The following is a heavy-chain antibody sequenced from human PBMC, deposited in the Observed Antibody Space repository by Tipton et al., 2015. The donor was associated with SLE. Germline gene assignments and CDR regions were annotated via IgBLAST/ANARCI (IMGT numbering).Heavy chain of an antibody. CDR2: IDGGGST. Sequence: LRLSCTVSGGSISNNYWSWIRQPAGKGLEWIGRIDGGGSTNNNPSLKSRVSMSVDTAKNQFSMKLSSVTAADTAVYYCAREGVFCGGDCMASFMDVWGQGTTVTV. D-gene: IGHD2-21*02. V-gene: IGHV4-4*07. CDR3: AREGVFCGGDCMASFMDV. J-gene: IGHJ6*02. CDR1: GGSISNNY.